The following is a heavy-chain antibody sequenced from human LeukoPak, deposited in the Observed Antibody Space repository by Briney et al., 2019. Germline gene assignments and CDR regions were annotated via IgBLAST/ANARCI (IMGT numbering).Heavy chain of an antibody. Sequence: ASVKVSCKASGYTFPSYFMHWVRQAPGQGLEWMGIINPTGGSTTYAQKFQGRVTMTRDTSTSTVYMEPSGLRSDDTAMYYCARTAARRFDYWGQGTLVTVSS. V-gene: IGHV1-46*01. CDR3: ARTAARRFDY. D-gene: IGHD6-6*01. CDR1: GYTFPSYF. J-gene: IGHJ4*02. CDR2: INPTGGST.